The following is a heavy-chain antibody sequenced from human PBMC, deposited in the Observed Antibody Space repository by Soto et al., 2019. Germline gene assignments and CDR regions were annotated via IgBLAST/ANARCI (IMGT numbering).Heavy chain of an antibody. D-gene: IGHD1-20*01. J-gene: IGHJ4*02. CDR3: ARDNWNDGYYFDY. CDR1: GFSFSSYA. CDR2: IWFDGSNE. Sequence: GGSLRLSCAASGFSFSSYAMHWVRQAPGTGLEWVAIIWFDGSNEYYGDSVKGRFTISRDNSKNTLSLQMNSLRVEDTATYYCARDNWNDGYYFDYWGQGTLVTVSS. V-gene: IGHV3-33*01.